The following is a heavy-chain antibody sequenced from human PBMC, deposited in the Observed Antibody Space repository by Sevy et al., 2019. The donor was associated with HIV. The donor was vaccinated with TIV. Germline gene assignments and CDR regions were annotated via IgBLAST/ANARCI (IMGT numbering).Heavy chain of an antibody. V-gene: IGHV4-38-2*01. D-gene: IGHD1-26*01. J-gene: IGHJ3*02. CDR3: ASAIVGAFDAFDI. CDR2: FYHSGST. CDR1: SYSFISGYY. Sequence: SETLSLTCDVSSYSFISGYYWGWIRQPPGKGLEWIGSFYHSGSTYYNPSLKSRVSISVDTSKNHFSLKLSSVTAADTAVYYCASAIVGAFDAFDIWGQWTMVTVSS.